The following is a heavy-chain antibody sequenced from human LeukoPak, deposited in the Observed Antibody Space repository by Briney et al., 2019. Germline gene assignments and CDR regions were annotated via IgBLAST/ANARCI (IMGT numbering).Heavy chain of an antibody. D-gene: IGHD1-26*01. CDR1: GYTFSDYY. J-gene: IGHJ4*02. V-gene: IGHV1-2*02. Sequence: ASVKVSCKVSGYTFSDYYMHWVRQGPGQGLEWVGWINPNSGGANYAQKFQGRVTMTRDTSISTAYMELSRLRSDDTAVYYCARARWEEEFDYWSQGTLATVSS. CDR3: ARARWEEEFDY. CDR2: INPNSGGA.